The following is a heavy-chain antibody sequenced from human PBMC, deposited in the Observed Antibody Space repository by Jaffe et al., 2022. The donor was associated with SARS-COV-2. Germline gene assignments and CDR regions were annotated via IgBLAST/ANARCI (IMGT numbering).Heavy chain of an antibody. CDR3: AKDSFPGVWELLNYMDV. V-gene: IGHV3-9*01. CDR1: GFTFDDYA. CDR2: ISWNSGSI. J-gene: IGHJ6*03. Sequence: EVQLVESGGGLVQPGRSLRLSCAASGFTFDDYAMHWVRQAPGKGLEWVSGISWNSGSIGYADSVKGRFTISRDNAKNSLYLQMNSLRAEDTALYYCAKDSFPGVWELLNYMDVWGKGTTVTVSS. D-gene: IGHD1-26*01.